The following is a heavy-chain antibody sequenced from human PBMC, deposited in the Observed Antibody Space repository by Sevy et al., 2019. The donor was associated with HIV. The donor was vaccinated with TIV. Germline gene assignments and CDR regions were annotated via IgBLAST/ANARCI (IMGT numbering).Heavy chain of an antibody. CDR3: AKDVYDSSGYYPMGAFDI. CDR1: GFSFVTYA. V-gene: IGHV3-23*01. D-gene: IGHD3-22*01. CDR2: ISGSGGST. Sequence: GGSLRLSCAASGFSFVTYAMSWVRQPPGKGLEWVSGISGSGGSTYYADSVKGRFTISRDNSKNTLYLQMNSLIAEDTAVYYCAKDVYDSSGYYPMGAFDIWGQGTMVTVSS. J-gene: IGHJ3*02.